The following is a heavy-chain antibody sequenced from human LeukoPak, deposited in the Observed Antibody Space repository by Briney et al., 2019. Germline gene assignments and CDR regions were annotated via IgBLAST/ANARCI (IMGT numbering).Heavy chain of an antibody. Sequence: PGGSLRLSCAASGFTFSSYWMHWVRQAPGKGLVWVSRINNDGSSTSYADSVKGRFTISRDNAKNTLYLQMNSLRAEDTAVYYCARPTKEGSSWYWWFDPWGQGTLVTDSS. CDR1: GFTFSSYW. V-gene: IGHV3-74*01. J-gene: IGHJ5*02. D-gene: IGHD6-13*01. CDR3: ARPTKEGSSWYWWFDP. CDR2: INNDGSST.